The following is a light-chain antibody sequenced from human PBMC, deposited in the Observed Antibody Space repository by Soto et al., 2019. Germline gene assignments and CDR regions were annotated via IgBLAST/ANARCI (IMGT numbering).Light chain of an antibody. J-gene: IGLJ1*01. CDR2: EVS. CDR1: SSDVGSYKL. Sequence: QSVLTQPASVSGSPGQSITISCTGTSSDVGSYKLVSWYQQHPGKAPKLMIYEVSKRPSGVSNRFSGSKSGNTASLTISGLQAEDEADYYCCSYAGSSTPLIFGTGTKVTVL. V-gene: IGLV2-23*02. CDR3: CSYAGSSTPLI.